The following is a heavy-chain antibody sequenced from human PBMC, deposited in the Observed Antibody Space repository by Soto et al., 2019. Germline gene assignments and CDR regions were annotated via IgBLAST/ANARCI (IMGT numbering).Heavy chain of an antibody. CDR2: IYYSGGT. CDR1: GGSISSGGYY. CDR3: ARVPKYYDFWSGYYNEYFQH. J-gene: IGHJ1*01. D-gene: IGHD3-3*01. V-gene: IGHV4-31*03. Sequence: PSETLSLTCTVSGGSISSGGYYWSWIRQHPGKGLEWIGYIYYSGGTYYNPSLKSRVTISVDTSKNQFSLKLSSVTAADTAVYYCARVPKYYDFWSGYYNEYFQHWGQGTLVTVS.